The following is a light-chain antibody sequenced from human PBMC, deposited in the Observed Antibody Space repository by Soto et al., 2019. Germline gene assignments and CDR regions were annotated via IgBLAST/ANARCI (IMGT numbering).Light chain of an antibody. V-gene: IGKV3-20*01. CDR3: RQDGRSIT. CDR1: QSVSNNY. J-gene: IGKJ5*01. Sequence: EIVLTQSPGTLSLSPGEGATLSCRASQSVSNNYLDWYQQKPGQAPRLLMYGASSSATGIRDRFSGSGSETTFTLTTRRLEPADFAGYYCRQDGRSITYGQGKRLDIK. CDR2: GAS.